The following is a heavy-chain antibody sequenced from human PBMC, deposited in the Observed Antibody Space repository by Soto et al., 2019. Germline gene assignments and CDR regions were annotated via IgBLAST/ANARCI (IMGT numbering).Heavy chain of an antibody. J-gene: IGHJ4*02. CDR3: AKGPHTNVGWPYYFGS. CDR2: SSPRGDTI. V-gene: IGHV3-48*02. D-gene: IGHD3-9*01. Sequence: GGSLRLSCVASGFSLANYPMNWVRQTPGKGLEWISYSSPRGDTIYYADSVEGRFTISRDNARNSLSLHMSSLRDEDSALYYCAKGPHTNVGWPYYFGSWGQGVPVTVS. CDR1: GFSLANYP.